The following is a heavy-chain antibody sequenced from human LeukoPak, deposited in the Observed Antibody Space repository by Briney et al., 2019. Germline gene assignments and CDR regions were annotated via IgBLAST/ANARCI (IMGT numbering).Heavy chain of an antibody. Sequence: SETLSLTCTVSGGSISSYYWSWIRQPAGKGLEWIGRIYTSGSTNYNPSLKSRVTMSVDTSKNQFSLKLSSVIAADTAVYYCARYPVRVVSYDAFDIWGQGQWSPSLQ. V-gene: IGHV4-4*07. CDR2: IYTSGST. CDR3: ARYPVRVVSYDAFDI. CDR1: GGSISSYY. J-gene: IGHJ3*02. D-gene: IGHD3-3*01.